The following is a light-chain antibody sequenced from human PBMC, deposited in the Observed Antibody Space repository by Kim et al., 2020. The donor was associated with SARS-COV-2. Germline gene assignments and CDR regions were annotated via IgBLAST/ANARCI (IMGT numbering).Light chain of an antibody. V-gene: IGLV2-23*02. CDR3: CSYAGSYTFHVI. CDR2: EVS. J-gene: IGLJ2*01. Sequence: QSALTQPASVSGSPGQSITISCTGTSSDVGTYDLVSWYQHSPGTAPKLMIYEVSKRPSGVSNRFSGSTSGNTASLTISGLQAEDEADYFCCSYAGSYTFHVIFGGGTQLTVL. CDR1: SSDVGTYDL.